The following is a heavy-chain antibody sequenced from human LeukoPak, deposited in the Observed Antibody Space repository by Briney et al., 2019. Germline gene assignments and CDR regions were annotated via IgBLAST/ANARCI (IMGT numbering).Heavy chain of an antibody. CDR3: ARAYKDRSLAGKKEFFQH. J-gene: IGHJ1*01. CDR1: GFTLSAYW. V-gene: IGHV3-74*01. CDR2: IEGDGNRI. Sequence: QPGGSLRLSCAASGFTLSAYWMHWVRQAPGKGLMWVSRIEGDGNRITYADSVKGRFTISRDNANNFLYLQMNSLRAEDTALYYCARAYKDRSLAGKKEFFQHWGQGTLVTVSS. D-gene: IGHD6-19*01.